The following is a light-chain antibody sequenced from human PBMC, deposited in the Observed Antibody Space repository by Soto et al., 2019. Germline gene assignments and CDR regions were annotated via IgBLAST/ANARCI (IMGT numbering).Light chain of an antibody. V-gene: IGLV2-14*01. CDR2: DVS. Sequence: QSALTQPASVSGSPGQSITISCTGTSSDVGGYNYVSWYQPYPGKAPKLMIYDVSNRPSGVSNRFSGSKSGNTASLTISGLQAEDEADYYCSSYTSSSPYVFGTGTKLTVL. CDR1: SSDVGGYNY. CDR3: SSYTSSSPYV. J-gene: IGLJ1*01.